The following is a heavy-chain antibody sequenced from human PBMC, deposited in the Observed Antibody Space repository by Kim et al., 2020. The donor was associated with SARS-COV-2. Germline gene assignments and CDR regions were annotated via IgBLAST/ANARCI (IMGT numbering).Heavy chain of an antibody. CDR3: AKSGSSGSYSSGDYYYYG. V-gene: IGHV3-9*01. D-gene: IGHD1-26*01. J-gene: IGHJ6*01. Sequence: GGSLRLSCAASGFTFDDYAMHWVRQAPGKGLEWVSGISWNSGSIGYADSVKGRFTISRDNAKNSLYLQMNSLRAEDTALYYCAKSGSSGSYSSGDYYYYG. CDR2: ISWNSGSI. CDR1: GFTFDDYA.